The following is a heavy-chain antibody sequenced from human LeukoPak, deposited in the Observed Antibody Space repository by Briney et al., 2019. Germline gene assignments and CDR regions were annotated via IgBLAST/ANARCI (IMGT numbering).Heavy chain of an antibody. Sequence: SETLSLTCTVSGGSISSSSYYWGWIRQPPGKGLEWIGSIYYSGSTYYNPSLKSRVTISIDTSKNQFSLKLSSVTAADTAVYYCAGRYYDFWSGSKEVFDYWGQGTLVTVSS. CDR2: IYYSGST. CDR3: AGRYYDFWSGSKEVFDY. J-gene: IGHJ4*02. V-gene: IGHV4-39*01. D-gene: IGHD3-3*01. CDR1: GGSISSSSYY.